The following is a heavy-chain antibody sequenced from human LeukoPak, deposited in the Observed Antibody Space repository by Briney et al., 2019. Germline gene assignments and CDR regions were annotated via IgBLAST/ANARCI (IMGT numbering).Heavy chain of an antibody. V-gene: IGHV4-59*12. D-gene: IGHD6-19*01. J-gene: IGHJ4*02. CDR3: ARGIAVAVDRGYDY. CDR1: GGSISSYY. Sequence: SETLSLTCTVSGGSISSYYWSWIRQPPGKGLEWIGYIYYSGSTNYNPSLKSRVTISVDKSKNQFSLKLSSVTAADTAVYYCARGIAVAVDRGYDYWGQGTLVTVSS. CDR2: IYYSGST.